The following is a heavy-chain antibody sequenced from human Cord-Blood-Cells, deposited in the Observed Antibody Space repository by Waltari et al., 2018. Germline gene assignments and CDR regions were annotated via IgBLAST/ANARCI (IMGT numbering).Heavy chain of an antibody. Sequence: GGTFSSYAISWVRQAPGQGREWMGGIIPIFGTANYAQKFQGRVTITADKSTSTAYMELSSLRSEDTAVYYCARDLQRGYSGYDYYYYGMDVWGQGTTVTVSS. J-gene: IGHJ6*02. D-gene: IGHD5-12*01. CDR1: GGTFSSYA. CDR2: IIPIFGTA. CDR3: ARDLQRGYSGYDYYYYGMDV. V-gene: IGHV1-69*06.